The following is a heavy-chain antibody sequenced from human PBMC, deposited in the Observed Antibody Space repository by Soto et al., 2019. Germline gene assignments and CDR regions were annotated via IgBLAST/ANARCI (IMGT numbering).Heavy chain of an antibody. V-gene: IGHV6-1*01. D-gene: IGHD6-6*01. J-gene: IGHJ6*02. CDR3: ARDRLIAARRGYYYYYGMDV. Sequence: SQTLSLTCGISGDSVSSNSAAWNWIRQSPSRGLEWLGRTYYRSKWYNDYAVSVKSRITINPDTSKNQFSLQLNSVTPEDTAVYYCARDRLIAARRGYYYYYGMDVWGQGTTVTVSS. CDR1: GDSVSSNSAA. CDR2: TYYRSKWYN.